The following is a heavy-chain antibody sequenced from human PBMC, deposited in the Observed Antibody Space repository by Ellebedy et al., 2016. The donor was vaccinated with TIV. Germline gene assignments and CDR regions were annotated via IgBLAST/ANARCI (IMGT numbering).Heavy chain of an antibody. Sequence: GESLKISCAASGFTFSNAWMNWVRQAPGKGLEWVGRIKSKTDGGAAEYAAPVKGRFTISRDDSKNTLYLQMNSLKTKDTAVYFCTTVYRYNYDSVWGQGTLVTVSS. V-gene: IGHV3-15*01. J-gene: IGHJ4*02. CDR2: IKSKTDGGAA. D-gene: IGHD5-18*01. CDR3: TTVYRYNYDSV. CDR1: GFTFSNAW.